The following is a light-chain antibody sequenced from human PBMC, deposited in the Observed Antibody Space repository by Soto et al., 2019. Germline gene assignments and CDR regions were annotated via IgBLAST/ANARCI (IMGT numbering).Light chain of an antibody. V-gene: IGLV1-51*01. Sequence: QSVLTQPPSVSAAPGQKVTISCSGGNSNVGVNSVSWYQQLPRTAPKLLIYDSYKRPSGIPDRFSGSKSGSSATLAITALQTGDEADYYCGTWDSSLSGEVFGTGTKLTVL. CDR3: GTWDSSLSGEV. CDR2: DSY. J-gene: IGLJ1*01. CDR1: NSNVGVNS.